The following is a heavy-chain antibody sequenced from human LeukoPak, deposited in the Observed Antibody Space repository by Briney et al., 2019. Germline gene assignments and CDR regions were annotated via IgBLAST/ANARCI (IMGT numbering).Heavy chain of an antibody. Sequence: ASVKVSCKASGYTFTGYYMHWVRQAPGQGLEWMGWINPNSGGTNYAQKFQGRVTMTRDTSISTAYMELSRLRSDDTAVYYCARVKRVGAADAFDIWGQGTMDTVSS. CDR2: INPNSGGT. CDR1: GYTFTGYY. J-gene: IGHJ3*02. CDR3: ARVKRVGAADAFDI. D-gene: IGHD1-26*01. V-gene: IGHV1-2*02.